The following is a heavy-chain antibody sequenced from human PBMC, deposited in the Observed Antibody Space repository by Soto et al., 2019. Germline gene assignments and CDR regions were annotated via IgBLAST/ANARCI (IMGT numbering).Heavy chain of an antibody. V-gene: IGHV3-11*01. J-gene: IGHJ5*02. CDR1: GFTFSDYY. CDR3: ARRYDFYYNWFDP. Sequence: GWSLRLSFAASGFTFSDYYMSLIRPAPGKGLEWVSYISSSGSTIYYADSVKGRFTISRDNAKNSLYLQMNSLRAEDTAVYYCARRYDFYYNWFDPWGQGTLVTVSS. CDR2: ISSSGSTI. D-gene: IGHD3-3*01.